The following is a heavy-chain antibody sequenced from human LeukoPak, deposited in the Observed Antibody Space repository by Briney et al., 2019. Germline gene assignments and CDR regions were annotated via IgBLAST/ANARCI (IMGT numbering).Heavy chain of an antibody. CDR2: ISSSSSYI. Sequence: GGSLGLSCAASGFTFSSYSMNWVRQAPGKGLEWVSSISSSSSYIYYADSVKGRFTISRDNAKNSLYLQMNSLRAEDTAVYYCARDYCSSTSCYLGYYYYGMDVWGQGTTVTVSS. CDR3: ARDYCSSTSCYLGYYYYGMDV. V-gene: IGHV3-21*01. J-gene: IGHJ6*02. D-gene: IGHD2-2*01. CDR1: GFTFSSYS.